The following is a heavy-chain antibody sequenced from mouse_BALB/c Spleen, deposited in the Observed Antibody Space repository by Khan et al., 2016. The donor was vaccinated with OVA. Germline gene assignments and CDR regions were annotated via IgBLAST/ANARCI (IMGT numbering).Heavy chain of an antibody. CDR2: INTYTGEP. J-gene: IGHJ4*01. V-gene: IGHV9-3-1*01. CDR3: ARPPYFSYTLDH. CDR1: GYTFTNYG. Sequence: QIQLVQSGPELKKPGETVKISCKASGYTFTNYGMNWVKQSPGKALKWMGWINTYTGEPTYADDFKGRFAFSLETSASTAYLPINNRKNEDTATYFCARPPYFSYTLDHWGQGTSVTVSS. D-gene: IGHD2-10*01.